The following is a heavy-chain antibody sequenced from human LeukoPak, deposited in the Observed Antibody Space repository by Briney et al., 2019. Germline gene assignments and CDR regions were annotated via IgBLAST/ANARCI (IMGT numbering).Heavy chain of an antibody. D-gene: IGHD3-10*01. CDR2: MNPNSGNA. CDR3: GRPLQRGSWTQRALDY. V-gene: IGHV1-8*01. Sequence: ASVKVSCTASGYTFTSYDISWVRQATGQGLEWMGWMNPNSGNAGYAQRFQGRVTMTRNNSISTAYMELTSLRSEDTAVYYCGRPLQRGSWTQRALDYWGQGTLVTVSS. CDR1: GYTFTSYD. J-gene: IGHJ4*02.